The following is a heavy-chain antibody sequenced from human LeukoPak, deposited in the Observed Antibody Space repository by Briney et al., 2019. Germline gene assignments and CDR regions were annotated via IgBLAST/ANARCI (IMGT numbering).Heavy chain of an antibody. V-gene: IGHV4-61*02. J-gene: IGHJ4*02. CDR1: GGPSSSGSYY. CDR2: IYTSGST. D-gene: IGHD6-13*01. Sequence: SETLSLTCIVSGGPSSSGSYYWSWIRQPAGKGLEWIGRIYTSGSTNYNPSLKSRVTISADTSKNQFSLKLSSVTAADTAVYYCAREWPPYSSSWYEGPYYFDYWGQGTLVTVSS. CDR3: AREWPPYSSSWYEGPYYFDY.